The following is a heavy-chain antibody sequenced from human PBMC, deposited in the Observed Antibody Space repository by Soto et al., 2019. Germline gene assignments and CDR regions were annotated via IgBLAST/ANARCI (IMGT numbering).Heavy chain of an antibody. CDR1: CASITTYY. V-gene: IGHV4-59*13. CDR3: ARRLFGSGWTLDS. D-gene: IGHD6-19*01. Sequence: SETLSLTCDVSCASITTYYWSWIRQAPGKGLEWIGNVYHTGSTDYNSSLRSRVTISVDTSKNQFSLNMNSVTAADTAVYYCARRLFGSGWTLDSWGQGALVTVSS. CDR2: VYHTGST. J-gene: IGHJ4*02.